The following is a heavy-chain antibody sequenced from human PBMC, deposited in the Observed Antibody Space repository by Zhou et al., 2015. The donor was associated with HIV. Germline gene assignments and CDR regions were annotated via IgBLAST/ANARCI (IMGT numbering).Heavy chain of an antibody. D-gene: IGHD3-22*01. CDR1: GGTFSSYA. V-gene: IGHV1-69*01. CDR3: ARDPHYYDSSGYYSRYYYYGMDV. CDR2: IIPIFGTA. Sequence: QVQLVQSGAEVKKPGSSVKVSCKASGGTFSSYAISWVRQAPGQGLEWMGGIIPIFGTANYAQKFQGRVTITADESTSTAYMELSSLRSEDTAVYYCARDPHYYDSSGYYSRYYYYGMDVWGQGTTVTVSS. J-gene: IGHJ6*02.